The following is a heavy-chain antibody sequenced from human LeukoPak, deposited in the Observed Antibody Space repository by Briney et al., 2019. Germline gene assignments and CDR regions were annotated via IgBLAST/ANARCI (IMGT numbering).Heavy chain of an antibody. CDR2: INHSGST. CDR3: ARGPTPSYNWFDP. Sequence: SETLSLTCAVYGGSFSGYYWSWIRQPPGKGLEWIGEINHSGSTNYNPSLKSRVTISVDTSKNQFSLKLSSVTAADTAVYYCARGPTPSYNWFDPWGQGTLVTVSS. D-gene: IGHD6-6*01. J-gene: IGHJ5*02. V-gene: IGHV4-34*01. CDR1: GGSFSGYY.